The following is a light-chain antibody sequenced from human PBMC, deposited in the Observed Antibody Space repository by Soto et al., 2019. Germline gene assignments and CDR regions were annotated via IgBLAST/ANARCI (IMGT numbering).Light chain of an antibody. J-gene: IGKJ1*01. CDR1: QSISSY. Sequence: DIQMTHAPSSLSAYAGDRVTITCRASQSISSYLNWYQQKPGKAPKLLIYAASSLQSGVPSRFSGSGSGTEFTLTISSLQPDDFATYYCQHYNSYSEAFGQGAKVDIK. CDR2: AAS. V-gene: IGKV1-5*01. CDR3: QHYNSYSEA.